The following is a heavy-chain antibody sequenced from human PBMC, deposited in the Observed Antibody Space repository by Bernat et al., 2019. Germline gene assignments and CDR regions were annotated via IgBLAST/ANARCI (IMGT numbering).Heavy chain of an antibody. CDR2: IWYDGSNI. Sequence: QVQLVESGGGVVQPGRSLRLSCAASGFTFRSYGMHWVRQAPGKGLEWVAVIWYDGSNIYYEDSVKGRFTISRDNSKNTLYLQMNSLRAEDTAVYYCARGNGHISGYYDYWGQGTLVTVSP. CDR3: ARGNGHISGYYDY. CDR1: GFTFRSYG. V-gene: IGHV3-33*01. J-gene: IGHJ4*02. D-gene: IGHD3-22*01.